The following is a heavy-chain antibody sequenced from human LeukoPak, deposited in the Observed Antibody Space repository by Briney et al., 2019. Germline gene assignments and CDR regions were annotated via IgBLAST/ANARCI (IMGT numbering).Heavy chain of an antibody. CDR1: GGSFSGYY. CDR2: INHSGST. Sequence: SETLSLTCAVYGGSFSGYYWSWIRQPPGKGLEWIGEINHSGSTNYNPSLKSRVTMSVDTSKNQFSLKLSSVTAADTAVYYCAGDIVVVPAVLDAFDIWGQGTMVTVSS. J-gene: IGHJ3*02. D-gene: IGHD2-2*01. CDR3: AGDIVVVPAVLDAFDI. V-gene: IGHV4-34*01.